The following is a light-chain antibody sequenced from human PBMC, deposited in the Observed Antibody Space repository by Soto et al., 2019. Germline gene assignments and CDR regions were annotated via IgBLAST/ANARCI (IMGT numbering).Light chain of an antibody. J-gene: IGKJ1*01. CDR1: QSVSSY. CDR2: GAS. V-gene: IGKV3-20*01. Sequence: EVVLTQSPATLSLSPGERATLSCRASQSVSSYLAWYQQKPGQAPRLLIFGASSRATGIPDRFSGSGSGTDFTLTITRLAREDFALYYCQQYGNSPKTFGQGTKVDIK. CDR3: QQYGNSPKT.